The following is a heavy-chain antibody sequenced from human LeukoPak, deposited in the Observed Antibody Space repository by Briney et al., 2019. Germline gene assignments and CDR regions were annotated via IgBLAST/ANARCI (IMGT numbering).Heavy chain of an antibody. CDR1: GXTFXNYW. Sequence: GGSLRLSCAASGXTFXNYWXSXVXQAPGXGLEWVANIKQDGSEKHYVDSVXGRFTISRDNGKNSLYLQMNSLRAEDTAVYYCATYYDSSGYDYVRLVYWGQGTLVTVSS. CDR3: ATYYDSSGYDYVRLVY. J-gene: IGHJ4*02. D-gene: IGHD3-22*01. CDR2: IKQDGSEK. V-gene: IGHV3-7*02.